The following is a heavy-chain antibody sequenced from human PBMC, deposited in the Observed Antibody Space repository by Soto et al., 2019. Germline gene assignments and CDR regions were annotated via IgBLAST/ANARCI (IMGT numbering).Heavy chain of an antibody. D-gene: IGHD6-13*01. V-gene: IGHV4-39*01. Sequence: SETLSLTCTVSGGSISSSSYYWGWIRQPPGKGLEWIGSIYYSGSTYYNPSLKSRVTISVDTSKNQFSLKLSYVTAADTAVYYRASQSSSWPGGWFDPWGQGTLVTVSS. CDR1: GGSISSSSYY. CDR3: ASQSSSWPGGWFDP. CDR2: IYYSGST. J-gene: IGHJ5*02.